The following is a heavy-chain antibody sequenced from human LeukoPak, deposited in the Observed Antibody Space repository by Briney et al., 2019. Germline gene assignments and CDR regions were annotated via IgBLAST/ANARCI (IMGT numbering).Heavy chain of an antibody. CDR1: GFTFSTTV. CDR2: ISGTGDRT. D-gene: IGHD1-26*01. J-gene: IGHJ4*02. CDR3: VKNSGIWSF. Sequence: GGSLRLSCVASGFTFSTTVMHWVRQAPGKGPEWLSCISGTGDRTYYADSVRGRFTISRDNSKNMLYLQMTSLRVEDTATYYCVKNSGIWSFWGRGTLAAVSS. V-gene: IGHV3-23*01.